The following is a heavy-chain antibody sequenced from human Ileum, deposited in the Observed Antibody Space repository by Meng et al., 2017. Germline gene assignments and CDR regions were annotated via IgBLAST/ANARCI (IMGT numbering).Heavy chain of an antibody. J-gene: IGHJ4*02. V-gene: IGHV3-74*03. CDR3: TADGGVPAASPY. Sequence: EVRLVDSGGGLVQLGESLRLSCAASGFTFSRSWMHCVRQVPGKGLLWVAHINDDGSTTTYADSVMGRFTISRDNARNTVDLQMSSLRAEDTAIYYCTADGGVPAASPYWGQGILVTVSS. D-gene: IGHD2-2*01. CDR1: GFTFSRSW. CDR2: INDDGSTT.